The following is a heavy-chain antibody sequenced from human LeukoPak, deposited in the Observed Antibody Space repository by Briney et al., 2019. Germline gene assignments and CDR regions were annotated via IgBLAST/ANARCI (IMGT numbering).Heavy chain of an antibody. V-gene: IGHV3-33*01. Sequence: PGRSLRLSCAASGFTFSSYGMHWVRQAPGKGLEWVAVIWYDGSNKYYADSVKGRFTISRDNSKNTLYLQMNSLRAEDTAVYYCARQMTPAAFDIWGQGTMVTVSS. D-gene: IGHD2-15*01. CDR1: GFTFSSYG. J-gene: IGHJ3*02. CDR3: ARQMTPAAFDI. CDR2: IWYDGSNK.